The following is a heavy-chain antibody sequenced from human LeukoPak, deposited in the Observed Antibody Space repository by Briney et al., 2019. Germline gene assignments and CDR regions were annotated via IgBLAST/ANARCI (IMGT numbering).Heavy chain of an antibody. CDR1: GLTVTDNY. V-gene: IGHV3-53*01. D-gene: IGHD4-17*01. CDR3: ARTNPVYGDYDY. CDR2: IYPDGST. J-gene: IGHJ4*02. Sequence: PGGSLRLSCAVSGLTVTDNYMSWVRHAPGKGLEWVSVIYPDGSTYHADSVKGRFTISRDNSKNTLFLQTNTLRADDPAVYHCARTNPVYGDYDYWGQGTLVTVSS.